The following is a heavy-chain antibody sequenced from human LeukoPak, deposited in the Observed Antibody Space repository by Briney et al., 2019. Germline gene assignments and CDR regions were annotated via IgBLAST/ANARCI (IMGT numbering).Heavy chain of an antibody. CDR3: ARDKSGSSGWYSYFDY. V-gene: IGHV1-2*02. CDR2: INPNSGGT. D-gene: IGHD6-19*01. CDR1: GYTFIGYY. Sequence: ASVKVSCKASGYTFIGYYMHWVRQAPGQGLEWMGWINPNSGGTNYAQKFRGRVTMTRDTSISTAYMELSRLRSDDTAVYYCARDKSGSSGWYSYFDYWGQGTLVTVSS. J-gene: IGHJ4*02.